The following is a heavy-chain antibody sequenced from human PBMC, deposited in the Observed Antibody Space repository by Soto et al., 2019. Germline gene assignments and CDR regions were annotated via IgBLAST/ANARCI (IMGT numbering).Heavy chain of an antibody. CDR2: IIPVRGIA. D-gene: IGHD6-13*01. V-gene: IGHV1-69*02. CDR1: GGTFSSYT. CDR3: ARTPGLAVDGTYYYGMDV. J-gene: IGHJ6*02. Sequence: QVQQVQSGVEVKKPGSSVKVSCKASGGTFSSYTISWVRQAPGQGLEWMGRIIPVRGIANYAQKFQGRVTITADKSTRTAYVELSSLRSEDTAVYYCARTPGLAVDGTYYYGMDVWGQGTTVTVSS.